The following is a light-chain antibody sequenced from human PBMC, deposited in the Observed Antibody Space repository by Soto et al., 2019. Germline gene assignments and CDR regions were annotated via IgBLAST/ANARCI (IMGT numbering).Light chain of an antibody. J-gene: IGLJ1*01. CDR2: EAS. V-gene: IGLV2-8*01. Sequence: QSALTQPPSASGSPGQSVTISCTGTSSDVGGYNYVSWYQQHPGKAPKLMIYEASKRPSGVPDRFSGSKSGNTASLTVSGLQAEDEADYYCSSYAGSNKNVFGAGTKLTVL. CDR3: SSYAGSNKNV. CDR1: SSDVGGYNY.